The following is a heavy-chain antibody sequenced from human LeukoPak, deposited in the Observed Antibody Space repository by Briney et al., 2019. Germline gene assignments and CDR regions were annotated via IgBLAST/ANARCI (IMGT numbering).Heavy chain of an antibody. CDR2: ISSSGSTI. J-gene: IGHJ3*02. CDR1: GLTFSSYE. D-gene: IGHD2-15*01. V-gene: IGHV3-48*03. Sequence: PVGSLRLSCAASGLTFSSYEMNWVRQAPGKGLEWVSYISSSGSTIYYADSVKGRFTISRDNAKNSLYLQMNSLRAEDTAVYYCARDSAGDAFDIWGQGTMVTVSS. CDR3: ARDSAGDAFDI.